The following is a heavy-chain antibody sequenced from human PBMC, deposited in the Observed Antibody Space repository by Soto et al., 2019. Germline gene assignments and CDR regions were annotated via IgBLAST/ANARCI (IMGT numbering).Heavy chain of an antibody. V-gene: IGHV4-4*02. CDR1: GASISTSYW. CDR3: TRALLKSLDY. D-gene: IGHD3-9*01. J-gene: IGHJ4*02. Sequence: SETLSLTCAVSGASISTSYWWAWVRQSPGKGLEWIGEIHYSGMTNYNPSLKSRVSISLDKSKNQFSLNLNSVTAADTAMYYCTRALLKSLDYWGQGTLVT. CDR2: IHYSGMT.